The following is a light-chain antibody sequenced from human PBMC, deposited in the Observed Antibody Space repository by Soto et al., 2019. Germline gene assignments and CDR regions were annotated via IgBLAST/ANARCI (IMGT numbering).Light chain of an antibody. CDR3: QQYDTWPRT. Sequence: DIQMTQSPSTLSASVGDRVTITCRASQSISSWLAWYQQKPGKAPKLLIYKASSLESGVPSRFSGSGSGTEFTLTISSLQPDDFATYCQQYDTWPRTFGQGTKVDIK. CDR1: QSISSW. J-gene: IGKJ1*01. CDR2: KAS. V-gene: IGKV1-5*03.